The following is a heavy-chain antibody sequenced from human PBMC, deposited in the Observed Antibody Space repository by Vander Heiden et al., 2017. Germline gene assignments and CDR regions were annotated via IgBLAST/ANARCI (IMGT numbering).Heavy chain of an antibody. V-gene: IGHV5-51*01. CDR3: ARRPYDILTGGAFDI. CDR2: IYPGDSDT. D-gene: IGHD3-9*01. CDR1: GSSCPGYW. Sequence: ELQRVQSGAAVKKPGESLKISCKGSGSSCPGYWVGWVRQMPGKGLEWMGIIYPGDSDTRYSPSFQGQVTISADKSISTAYLQWSSLKASDTAMYYCARRPYDILTGGAFDIWGQGTMVTVSS. J-gene: IGHJ3*02.